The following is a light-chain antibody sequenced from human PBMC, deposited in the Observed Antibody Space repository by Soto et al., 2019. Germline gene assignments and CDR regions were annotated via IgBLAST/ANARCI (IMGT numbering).Light chain of an antibody. CDR2: GAS. V-gene: IGKV3-20*01. Sequence: EIVLTQSPGTLSLSPEERATLSCRASQSIGSSYLAWYQQQPGQAPRLLIYGASTRATGIPDRFSGSGSGTDFTLTINRVAPEDVAVYYCQQYVSLPITFGQGTRLEI. CDR1: QSIGSSY. CDR3: QQYVSLPIT. J-gene: IGKJ5*01.